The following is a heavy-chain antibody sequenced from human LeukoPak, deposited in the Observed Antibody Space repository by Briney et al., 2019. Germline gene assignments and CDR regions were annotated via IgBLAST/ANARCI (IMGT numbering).Heavy chain of an antibody. D-gene: IGHD4-23*01. V-gene: IGHV4-39*01. CDR3: ARQNYGGNLGYFDY. CDR2: IYYSGST. J-gene: IGHJ4*02. Sequence: SETLSLTCTVSGGSISGSSYFWGWIRQPPGKGLEWIGNIYYSGSTYHNPSLKSRVTMSVDTSRNQFSLKLTSVTAADTAVYYCARQNYGGNLGYFDYWGQGTLVTVSS. CDR1: GGSISGSSYF.